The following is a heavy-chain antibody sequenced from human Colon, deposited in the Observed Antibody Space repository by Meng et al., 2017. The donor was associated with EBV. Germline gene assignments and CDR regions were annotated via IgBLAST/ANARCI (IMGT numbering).Heavy chain of an antibody. CDR3: ARVPTTGYKDH. CDR1: AGSFSGYG. D-gene: IGHD3-9*01. V-gene: IGHV4-34*01. Sequence: QVLLQQLGAGLFKPSETLSLSCTVNAGSFSGYGWSWFRQPPGKGMEWIGEVSHPGSANYNPSLKSRVTISVDASVKQFSLRLTSVTAADSAVYYCARVPTTGYKDHWGQGTLVTVSS. CDR2: VSHPGSA. J-gene: IGHJ4*02.